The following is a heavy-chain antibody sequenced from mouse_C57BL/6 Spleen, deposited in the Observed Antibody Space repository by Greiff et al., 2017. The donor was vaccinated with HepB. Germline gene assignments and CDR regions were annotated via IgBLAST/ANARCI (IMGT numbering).Heavy chain of an antibody. J-gene: IGHJ2*01. CDR3: ARFPIYYGNYGDY. CDR2: IHPNSGST. CDR1: GYTFTSYW. Sequence: QVQLQQPGAELVKPGASVKLSCKASGYTFTSYWMHWVKQRPGQGLEWIGMIHPNSGSTNYNEKFKSKATLTVDKSSSTAYMQLSSLTSEDSAVYYCARFPIYYGNYGDYWGQGTTLTVSS. V-gene: IGHV1-64*01. D-gene: IGHD2-1*01.